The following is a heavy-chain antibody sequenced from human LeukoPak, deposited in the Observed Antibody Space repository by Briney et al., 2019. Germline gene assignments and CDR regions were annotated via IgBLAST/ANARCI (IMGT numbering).Heavy chain of an antibody. CDR2: IIPIFGTA. V-gene: IGHV1-69*06. CDR3: ARVDEDGFDY. J-gene: IGHJ4*02. CDR1: GGTFSSHA. Sequence: SVKVSCKASGGTFSSHAITWVRQAPGQGLEWMGGIIPIFGTANYAQKFQGRVTITADKSTSTAYMELSSLRSEDTAVYYCARVDEDGFDYWGQGTLVTVSS.